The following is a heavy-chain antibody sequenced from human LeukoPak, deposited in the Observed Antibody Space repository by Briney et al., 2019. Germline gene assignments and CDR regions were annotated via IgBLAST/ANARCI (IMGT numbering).Heavy chain of an antibody. D-gene: IGHD3-10*01. J-gene: IGHJ5*02. CDR2: INHSGST. Sequence: SETLSLTCAVYVGSFSSYYWSWIRQPPGKGLEWIGEINHSGSTNYNPSLKSRVTISVDTSKNQYSLKLSSVTAADTAVYYCARGGLIYSGSGSYYNYFAPWGQGTLVTVSS. CDR1: VGSFSSYY. V-gene: IGHV4-34*01. CDR3: ARGGLIYSGSGSYYNYFAP.